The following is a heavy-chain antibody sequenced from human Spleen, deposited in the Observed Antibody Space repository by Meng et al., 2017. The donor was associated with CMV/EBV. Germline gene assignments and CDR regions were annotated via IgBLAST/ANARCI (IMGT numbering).Heavy chain of an antibody. CDR2: NSHSGDT. J-gene: IGHJ4*02. CDR3: ARADYYDNSPDY. D-gene: IGHD3-22*01. Sequence: SETLSLTCAVYGGSFSGYYWSWIRQSPGKGLEWIGENSHSGDTNYNPSLKSRVTMSVDTSKNQFSLKLRSAAAADTAVYYCARADYYDNSPDYWGRGTLVTVSS. CDR1: GGSFSGYY. V-gene: IGHV4-34*01.